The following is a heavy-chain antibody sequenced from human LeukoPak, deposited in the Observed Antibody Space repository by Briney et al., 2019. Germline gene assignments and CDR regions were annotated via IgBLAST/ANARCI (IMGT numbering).Heavy chain of an antibody. CDR2: FSRSGPDT. CDR3: AKGSLGSWYYFDY. CDR1: GFTFGSSP. J-gene: IGHJ4*02. V-gene: IGHV3-23*01. Sequence: GGSLRLSCAASGFTFGSSPMSWVRQAPGKGPEWVSTFSRSGPDTYYADSVKGRFTIFRDNSKNTLYLQMNSLRAEDTAVYYCAKGSLGSWYYFDYWGQGTLVTVSS. D-gene: IGHD6-13*01.